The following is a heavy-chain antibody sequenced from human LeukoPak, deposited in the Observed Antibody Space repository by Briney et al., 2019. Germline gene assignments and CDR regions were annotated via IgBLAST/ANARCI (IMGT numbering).Heavy chain of an antibody. D-gene: IGHD3-22*01. CDR1: GGSLSGYY. V-gene: IGHV4-34*01. Sequence: SETLSLTCAVYGGSLSGYYWSWVRQPPGKGWEWIGEINHSGSTNYNPSLKSRVTISVDTSKNQFSLKLSSVTAADTAVYYCARGGYYYDSSGSNYFDYWGQGTLVTVSS. CDR3: ARGGYYYDSSGSNYFDY. CDR2: INHSGST. J-gene: IGHJ4*02.